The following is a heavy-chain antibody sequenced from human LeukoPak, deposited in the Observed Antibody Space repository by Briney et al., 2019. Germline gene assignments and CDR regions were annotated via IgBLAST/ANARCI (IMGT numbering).Heavy chain of an antibody. V-gene: IGHV1-24*01. Sequence: GASVKVSCKVSGYTLTELSMHWVRQAPGKGLEWMGGFDPEDGETIYAQKFQGRVTMAEDTSTDTAYMELGSLRSGDTAVYYCATDLLAVRGVINYYGMDVWGQGTTVTVSS. J-gene: IGHJ6*02. CDR2: FDPEDGET. CDR3: ATDLLAVRGVINYYGMDV. CDR1: GYTLTELS. D-gene: IGHD3-10*01.